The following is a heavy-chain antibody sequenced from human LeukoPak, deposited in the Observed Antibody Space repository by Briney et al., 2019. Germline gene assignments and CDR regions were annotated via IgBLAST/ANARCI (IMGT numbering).Heavy chain of an antibody. Sequence: GSLSFSCTASGFNCGDYAMGWLRQAPGKGLEWGANIKQDGSEKYYMVSVKGRFNISRDNAKTSLYLQMHRLRAEDTAVYYCARDVYYYDSSGYHNWFDPWGQGTLVTVSS. V-gene: IGHV3-7*01. CDR1: GFNCGDYA. D-gene: IGHD3-22*01. CDR3: ARDVYYYDSSGYHNWFDP. CDR2: IKQDGSEK. J-gene: IGHJ5*02.